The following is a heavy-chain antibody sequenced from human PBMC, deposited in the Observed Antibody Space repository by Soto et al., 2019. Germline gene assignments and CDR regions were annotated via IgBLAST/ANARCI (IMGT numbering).Heavy chain of an antibody. CDR2: AHNSGAT. D-gene: IGHD5-18*01. J-gene: IGHJ4*02. CDR1: GDSISSYY. V-gene: IGHV4-59*08. Sequence: QVQLQESGPGLVKPSETLSLTCTVSGDSISSYYWTWIRQPPGKGLEWIGYAHNSGATHYNPSLQSRVTMSLDTSNNHISLKLTSVTAADTAIYYCARRPGYSISPLDSWGQGTLVTVSS. CDR3: ARRPGYSISPLDS.